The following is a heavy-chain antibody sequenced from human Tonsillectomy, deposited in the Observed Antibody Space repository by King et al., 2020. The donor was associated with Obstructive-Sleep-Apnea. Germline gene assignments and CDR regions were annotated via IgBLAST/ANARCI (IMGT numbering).Heavy chain of an antibody. D-gene: IGHD3-16*02. J-gene: IGHJ4*02. V-gene: IGHV5-51*01. CDR1: VYTFTSYW. CDR2: IHPGDSNI. CDR3: ARPGVSFSLTWYYFDY. Sequence: VQLVESGVEVKKPGESLKISCKGSVYTFTSYWIGCVRQVPGKGLEWMGIIHPGDSNIRYSPSFQGQVTISVDKSINTAYLQWSSLKASDTAMYYCARPGVSFSLTWYYFDYWGQGTLVTVSS.